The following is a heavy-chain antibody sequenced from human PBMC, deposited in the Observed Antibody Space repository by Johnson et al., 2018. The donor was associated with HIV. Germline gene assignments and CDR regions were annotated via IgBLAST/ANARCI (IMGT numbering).Heavy chain of an antibody. D-gene: IGHD3-9*01. J-gene: IGHJ3*02. CDR1: GFTFSAYG. CDR2: IWHDGNDK. V-gene: IGHV3-33*06. CDR3: TKHIHYDILTGYYEGDAFDI. Sequence: QVQLVESGGGVVQPGMSLRLSCSASGFTFSAYGMHWVRQAPGKGLEWVALIWHDGNDKYYADSVTGRFTISRDNSKATLYLQMDSLRAEDTAVYDCTKHIHYDILTGYYEGDAFDIWGQGTMVTVSS.